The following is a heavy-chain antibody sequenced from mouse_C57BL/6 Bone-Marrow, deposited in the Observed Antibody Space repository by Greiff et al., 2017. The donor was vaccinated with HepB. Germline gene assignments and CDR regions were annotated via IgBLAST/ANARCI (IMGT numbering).Heavy chain of an antibody. J-gene: IGHJ1*03. V-gene: IGHV1-80*01. CDR1: GYAFSSYW. CDR2: IYPGDGDT. CDR3: AKRGITTVVADWYFDV. Sequence: QVQLQQSGAELVKPGASVKISCKASGYAFSSYWMNWVKQRPGKGLEWIGQIYPGDGDTNYNGKFKGKATLTADKSSSTAYMQLSSLTSEDSAVYFCAKRGITTVVADWYFDVWGTGTTVTVSS. D-gene: IGHD1-1*01.